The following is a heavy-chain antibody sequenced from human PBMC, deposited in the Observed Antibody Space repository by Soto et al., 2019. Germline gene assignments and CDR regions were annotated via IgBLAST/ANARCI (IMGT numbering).Heavy chain of an antibody. CDR3: ATIIIPAATNFY. Sequence: EVQLLESGGGLVQPGGSLRLSCAASGITFTAYAMSWVRQAPGKGLEWVSSISGSGGSTYYADSVKGRLTISRDNSKNTLYLQMNSLRAEDTAVYYCATIIIPAATNFYWGQGTLVTASS. CDR1: GITFTAYA. V-gene: IGHV3-23*01. J-gene: IGHJ4*02. CDR2: ISGSGGST. D-gene: IGHD2-2*01.